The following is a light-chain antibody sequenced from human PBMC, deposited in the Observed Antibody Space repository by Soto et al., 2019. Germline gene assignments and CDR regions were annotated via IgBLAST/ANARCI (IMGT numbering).Light chain of an antibody. V-gene: IGKV3D-15*01. CDR3: QQYNNWPLT. CDR2: DAS. J-gene: IGKJ4*01. Sequence: EMVLTQSPATLSFSAGERATLSSRASQSVSSYLAWYQQKPGQAPRLLIYDASNRATGIPARFSGSGSGTEFTLTISSLQSEDFAVYYCQQYNNWPLTFGGGTKVDIK. CDR1: QSVSSY.